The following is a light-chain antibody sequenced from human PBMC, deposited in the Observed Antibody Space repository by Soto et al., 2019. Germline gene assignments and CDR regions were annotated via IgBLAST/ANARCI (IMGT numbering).Light chain of an antibody. Sequence: EIVLTQSPGSLSLSPGERATLSCRASQSVSSSYLAWYQQKPGQAPRLLMYGASSRATGIPDRFSGSGSGTDFTLTISRLEPEDFAVYYSQQYGSSPQTFGQGTKVEIK. J-gene: IGKJ1*01. V-gene: IGKV3-20*01. CDR3: QQYGSSPQT. CDR2: GAS. CDR1: QSVSSSY.